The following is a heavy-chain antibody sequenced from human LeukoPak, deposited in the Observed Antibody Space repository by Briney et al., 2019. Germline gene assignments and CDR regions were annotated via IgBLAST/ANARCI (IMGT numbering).Heavy chain of an antibody. CDR2: IYYSGST. V-gene: IGHV4-59*01. CDR1: GGSISSYY. CDR3: ARRGYSYGLFDY. J-gene: IGHJ4*02. Sequence: SETLSLTCTVSGGSISSYYWSWIRQPPGKGLEWIGYIYYSGSTNYNPSLKSRVTISVDTSKNQFSLKLGSVTAADTAVYYCARRGYSYGLFDYWGQGTLVTVSS. D-gene: IGHD5-18*01.